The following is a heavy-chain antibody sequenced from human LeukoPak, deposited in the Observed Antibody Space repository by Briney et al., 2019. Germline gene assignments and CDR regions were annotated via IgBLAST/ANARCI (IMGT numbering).Heavy chain of an antibody. CDR1: EYSFTSYW. Sequence: GESLKISCKASEYSFTSYWIGWVRPMPGKGLEWVGNIQPGNPEIRYSPSFQGQVTLSADKSISTAYLQWSSLKASDTAMYYCARPKTIRPNGAFDIWGQGTMVTVSS. V-gene: IGHV5-51*01. J-gene: IGHJ3*02. D-gene: IGHD4/OR15-4a*01. CDR2: IQPGNPEI. CDR3: ARPKTIRPNGAFDI.